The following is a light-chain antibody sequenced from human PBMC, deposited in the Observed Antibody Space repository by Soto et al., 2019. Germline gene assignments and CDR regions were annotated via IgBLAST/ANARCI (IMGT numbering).Light chain of an antibody. CDR3: RQGTLLWT. J-gene: IGKJ1*01. CDR1: QSLVYSDGNTY. V-gene: IGKV2-30*01. CDR2: KVS. Sequence: DVVMTQSPLSLPVTLGQPASISCRSSQSLVYSDGNTYLSWFQQRPGQSPRRLIYKVSNRDSGVPGRCRGRGSGTDFTLKISRVEAEDVGVYYCRQGTLLWTFGQGAKVEIK.